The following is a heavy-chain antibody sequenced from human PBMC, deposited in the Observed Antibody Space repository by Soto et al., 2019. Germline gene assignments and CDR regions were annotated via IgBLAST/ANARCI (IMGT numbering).Heavy chain of an antibody. CDR2: ICYDGSNK. CDR1: GFTFSSYG. CDR3: ARESPRGGY. Sequence: QVQLVESGGGVVQPGRSLRLSCAASGFTFSSYGMHWVRQAPGKGLEWVAVICYDGSNKYYADSVKGRFTISRDNSKNTLYLQMNSLRAEDTAVYYCARESPRGGYWGQGTLVTVSS. V-gene: IGHV3-33*01. D-gene: IGHD2-15*01. J-gene: IGHJ4*02.